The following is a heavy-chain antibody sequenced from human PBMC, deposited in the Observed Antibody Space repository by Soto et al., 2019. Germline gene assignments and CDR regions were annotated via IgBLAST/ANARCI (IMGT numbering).Heavy chain of an antibody. D-gene: IGHD2-2*01. J-gene: IGHJ5*02. V-gene: IGHV3-23*01. CDR2: ISGSGAST. CDR1: GFTFSSYA. Sequence: GGSLRLSCAASGFTFSSYAMSWVRQAPGKGLEWVSAISGSGASTYYADSVKGRFTISRDNSKNTLYLQMNSLRAEDTAVYYCAKDGVGYCSSTSCYRFDPWGQGTLVTVSS. CDR3: AKDGVGYCSSTSCYRFDP.